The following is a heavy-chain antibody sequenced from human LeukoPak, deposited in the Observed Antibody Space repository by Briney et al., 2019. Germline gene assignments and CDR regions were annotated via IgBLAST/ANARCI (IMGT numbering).Heavy chain of an antibody. D-gene: IGHD2-15*01. CDR1: GFSISNNY. CDR3: ASDSYSPEYFQH. CDR2: IYSGGST. J-gene: IGHJ1*01. V-gene: IGHV3-66*01. Sequence: GGSLRLSCAASGFSISNNYMSWVRQAPGKGLEWASVIYSGGSTFYADSVKGRFTFSRDNSKNTLYLQMNSLRAEDAAVYYCASDSYSPEYFQHWGQGTLVTVSS.